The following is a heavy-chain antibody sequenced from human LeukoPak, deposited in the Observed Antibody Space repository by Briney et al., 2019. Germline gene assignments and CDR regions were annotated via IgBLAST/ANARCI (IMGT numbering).Heavy chain of an antibody. Sequence: GGSLRLSCAASGFTFSSYGMHWVRQAPGKGLEWVADISYDGSNKYYADSVKGRFTISRDNSKNTLYPQMNSLRAEDTAVYYCAKDTVTGFGELSVSTVGMDVWGQGTTVTVSS. V-gene: IGHV3-30*18. CDR3: AKDTVTGFGELSVSTVGMDV. CDR1: GFTFSSYG. D-gene: IGHD3-10*01. CDR2: ISYDGSNK. J-gene: IGHJ6*02.